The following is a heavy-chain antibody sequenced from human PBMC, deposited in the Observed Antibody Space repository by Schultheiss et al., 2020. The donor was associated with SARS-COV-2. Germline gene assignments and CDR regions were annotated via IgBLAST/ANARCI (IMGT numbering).Heavy chain of an antibody. CDR1: GGSISSGSYY. CDR2: INHSGST. CDR3: ARSSGYDYRGFEY. J-gene: IGHJ4*02. V-gene: IGHV4-61*10. D-gene: IGHD5-12*01. Sequence: SETLSLTCTVSGGSISSGSYYWSWIRQPAGKGLEWIGEINHSGSTNYNPSLKSRVTISVDTSKNQFSLKLSSVTAADTAVYYCARSSGYDYRGFEYWGQGTLVTVSS.